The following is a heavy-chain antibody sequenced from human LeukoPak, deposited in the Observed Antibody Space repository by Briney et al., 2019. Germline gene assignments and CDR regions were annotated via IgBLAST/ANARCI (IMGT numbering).Heavy chain of an antibody. Sequence: GGSLRLSCAASGFAFDGYAMNWVRQAPGKGLEWISLLIGVGISTYYADSVKGRFTISRDTNTNSLYLQMNSLRTEDTALYYCVKEKGEGSSSFDYWGQGTLVTVSS. CDR1: GFAFDGYA. V-gene: IGHV3-43*02. D-gene: IGHD6-6*01. CDR3: VKEKGEGSSSFDY. CDR2: LIGVGIST. J-gene: IGHJ4*02.